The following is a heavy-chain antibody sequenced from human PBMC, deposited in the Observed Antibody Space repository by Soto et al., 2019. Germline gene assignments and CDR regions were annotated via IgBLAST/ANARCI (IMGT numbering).Heavy chain of an antibody. J-gene: IGHJ4*02. D-gene: IGHD2-21*01. CDR1: GFTFSSYA. CDR3: AKRGESYFHGPFDY. V-gene: IGHV3-23*01. Sequence: GGSLRLSCAASGFTFSSYAMSWVRQAPGKGLEWVSAIGGSGGSTYYADSVKGRFTISRDNSKNTLYLQMNSLRAEDTAVYYCAKRGESYFHGPFDYWGQGTLVTVSX. CDR2: IGGSGGST.